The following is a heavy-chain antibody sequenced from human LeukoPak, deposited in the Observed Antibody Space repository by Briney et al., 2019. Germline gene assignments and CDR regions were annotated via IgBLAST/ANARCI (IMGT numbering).Heavy chain of an antibody. CDR3: ARENSGWYDY. CDR2: IYTSGST. D-gene: IGHD6-19*01. J-gene: IGHJ4*02. V-gene: IGHV4-61*02. Sequence: PSETLSLTCAVSGGSISSGGYSWSWIRQPAGKGLEWIGRIYTSGSTNYNPSLKSRVTMSVDTSKNQFSLKLSSVTAADTAVYYCARENSGWYDYWGQGTLVTVSS. CDR1: GGSISSGGYS.